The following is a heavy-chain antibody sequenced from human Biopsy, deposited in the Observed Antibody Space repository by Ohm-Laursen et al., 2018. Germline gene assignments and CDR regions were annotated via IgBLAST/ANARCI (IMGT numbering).Heavy chain of an antibody. CDR3: ARRVSGSGRVDP. Sequence: PSQTLSLTCAVSGDSINSSYWSWIRQPPGKGLEWIGNIYNSESTSTYYNLSLKGRVSISVDTSHNQFSLKLTSVTAADTAVYFCARRVSGSGRVDPWGQGTLVTVSS. CDR1: GDSINSSY. J-gene: IGHJ5*02. D-gene: IGHD3-10*01. CDR2: IYNSEST. V-gene: IGHV4-4*08.